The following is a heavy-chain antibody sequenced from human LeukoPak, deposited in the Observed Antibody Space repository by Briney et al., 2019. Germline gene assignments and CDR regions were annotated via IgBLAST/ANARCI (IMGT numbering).Heavy chain of an antibody. V-gene: IGHV3-21*01. CDR2: ISSSSSYI. J-gene: IGHJ4*02. CDR1: GFTFSSYS. D-gene: IGHD6-13*01. CDR3: ARQYSSSWYYFDY. Sequence: GGSLRLSCAASGFTFSSYSMSWVRQAPGKGLEWVSSISSSSSYIFYSDSVKGRFTISRDNAKNSLYLQMNSLRAEDTAVYYCARQYSSSWYYFDYWGQGTLVTVSS.